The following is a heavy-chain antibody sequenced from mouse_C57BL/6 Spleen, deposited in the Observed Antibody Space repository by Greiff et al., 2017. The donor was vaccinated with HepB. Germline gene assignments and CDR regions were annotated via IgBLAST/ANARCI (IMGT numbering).Heavy chain of an antibody. D-gene: IGHD1-1*01. CDR2: IYPGDGDT. J-gene: IGHJ2*01. CDR1: GYAFSSYW. CDR3: ASPFITTVVATRGFDY. Sequence: VHLVESGAELVKPGASVKISCKASGYAFSSYWMNWVKQRPGKGLEWIGQIYPGDGDTNYNGKFKGKATLTADKSSSHAYMQLSRLTSEDSAVYFCASPFITTVVATRGFDYWGQGTTLTVSS. V-gene: IGHV1-80*01.